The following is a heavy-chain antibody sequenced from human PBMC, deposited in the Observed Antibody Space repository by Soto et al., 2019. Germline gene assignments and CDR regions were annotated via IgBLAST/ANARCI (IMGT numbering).Heavy chain of an antibody. D-gene: IGHD6-13*01. Sequence: GGSLRLSCAASGFTFSDYGMHWVRQAPGKGLEWVAHIWDDGNNKDYAASVKGRVSVSRDNSKRTLFLQMDSLRVEDTGVYYCARDGAAVPEGIWWMDSWGQGTPVTVSS. CDR2: IWDDGNNK. J-gene: IGHJ4*02. CDR1: GFTFSDYG. V-gene: IGHV3-33*01. CDR3: ARDGAAVPEGIWWMDS.